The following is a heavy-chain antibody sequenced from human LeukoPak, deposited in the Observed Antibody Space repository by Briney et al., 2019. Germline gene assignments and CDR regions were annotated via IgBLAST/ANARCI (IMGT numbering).Heavy chain of an antibody. J-gene: IGHJ4*02. CDR3: ARQGVGATDF. Sequence: SETLSLTCSVSGGSINSYGYYWAWIRQPPGKRPEWIGSIFYSGSTHYNPSLQSRITISADTSKGQYSLKLSSVTAADTAVYYCARQGVGATDFWGQGSLVTVSS. CDR2: IFYSGST. CDR1: GGSINSYGYY. V-gene: IGHV4-39*01. D-gene: IGHD1-26*01.